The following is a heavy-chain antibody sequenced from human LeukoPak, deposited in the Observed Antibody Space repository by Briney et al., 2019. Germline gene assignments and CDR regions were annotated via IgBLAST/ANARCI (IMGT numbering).Heavy chain of an antibody. CDR2: ISRSSTII. J-gene: IGHJ4*02. CDR1: EFTFSSYD. V-gene: IGHV3-48*01. CDR3: AKVLLSYFDY. Sequence: PGGSLRLSCVASEFTFSSYDMNWVRQAPGKGLEWVSHISRSSTIIYYADSVKGRFTISRDNSKNTLYLQMNSLRAEDTAVYYCAKVLLSYFDYWGQGTLVTVSS.